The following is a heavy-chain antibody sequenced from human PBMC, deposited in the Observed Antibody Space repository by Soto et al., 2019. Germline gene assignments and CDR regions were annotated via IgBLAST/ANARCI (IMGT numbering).Heavy chain of an antibody. CDR2: IIPIFGTA. V-gene: IGHV1-69*01. Sequence: QVQLVQSGAEVKKPGSSVKVSCKASGGTFSSYAISWVRQAPGQGLEWMGGIIPIFGTANYAQKFQGRVTITADESTSTAYMELSSLRSEDTAVYYCARAENSYGSTPRSYYYYYSMDVWGQGTTVTVSS. CDR1: GGTFSSYA. J-gene: IGHJ6*02. D-gene: IGHD5-18*01. CDR3: ARAENSYGSTPRSYYYYYSMDV.